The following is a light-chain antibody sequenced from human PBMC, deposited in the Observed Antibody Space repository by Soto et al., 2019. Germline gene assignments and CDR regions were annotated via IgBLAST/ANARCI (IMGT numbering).Light chain of an antibody. CDR2: EGS. J-gene: IGLJ1*01. Sequence: QSDLTKPASVSGSHGQSSPISYTETSSDVGSYNLVSWYQQHPGKAPKLMIYEGSKRPSGVSNRFSGSKSGNTASLTISGLQAEDEADYYCCSYAGSSTSLFGTGTKVTVL. V-gene: IGLV2-23*01. CDR1: SSDVGSYNL. CDR3: CSYAGSSTSL.